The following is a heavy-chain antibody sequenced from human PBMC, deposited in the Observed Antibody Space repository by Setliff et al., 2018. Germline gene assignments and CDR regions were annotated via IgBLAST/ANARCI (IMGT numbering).Heavy chain of an antibody. J-gene: IGHJ4*02. CDR3: ARGQTLRHFDWPTAFDY. CDR2: ISAYNGET. D-gene: IGHD3-9*01. Sequence: ASVKVSCKASGYTFSNYGISWVRQAPGQGLEWMGWISAYNGETNYAQIFQGRVTMTTDTPTSTAYMELRSLTSDDTAVYYCARGQTLRHFDWPTAFDYWGLGTLVTVSS. CDR1: GYTFSNYG. V-gene: IGHV1-18*01.